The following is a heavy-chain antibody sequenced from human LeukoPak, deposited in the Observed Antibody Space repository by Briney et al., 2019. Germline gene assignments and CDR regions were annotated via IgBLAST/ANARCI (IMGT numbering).Heavy chain of an antibody. CDR2: ISSSSSYI. V-gene: IGHV3-21*01. CDR1: GFTLSSYS. Sequence: GGSLRLSCAASGFTLSSYSMNWVRQAPGKGLEWVSSISSSSSYIYYADSVKGRFTISRDNAKNSLYLQMNSLRADDTAVYYCVRDRYGVYRTTDYWGQGTLVTVSS. D-gene: IGHD4-17*01. CDR3: VRDRYGVYRTTDY. J-gene: IGHJ4*02.